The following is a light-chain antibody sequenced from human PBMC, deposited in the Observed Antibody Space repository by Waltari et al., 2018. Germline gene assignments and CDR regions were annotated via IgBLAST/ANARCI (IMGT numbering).Light chain of an antibody. CDR1: TSDVVGYNY. J-gene: IGLJ2*01. Sequence: QSARTQPPPASGSPGQSATLSCTETTSDVVGYNYVSWYQQHPGKAPKVMIYEVNKRPSGVPDRFSGSKSGNTASLTVSGLQAEDEADYYCSSYAGSNNLLFGGGTKLTVL. V-gene: IGLV2-8*01. CDR3: SSYAGSNNLL. CDR2: EVN.